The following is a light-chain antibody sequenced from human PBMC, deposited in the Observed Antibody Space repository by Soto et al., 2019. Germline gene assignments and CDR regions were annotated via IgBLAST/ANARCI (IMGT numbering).Light chain of an antibody. CDR2: TAS. CDR1: QDISSY. Sequence: DIQLTQSRSFLSASVGDRVTVTCRASQDISSYLAWYQQKPGKAPKLLIHTASTLQSGVPSRFSGSGSGAEFTLTLSSLQPDDFATYYCQQRHSYPITFGQGTRLDIK. CDR3: QQRHSYPIT. J-gene: IGKJ5*01. V-gene: IGKV1-9*01.